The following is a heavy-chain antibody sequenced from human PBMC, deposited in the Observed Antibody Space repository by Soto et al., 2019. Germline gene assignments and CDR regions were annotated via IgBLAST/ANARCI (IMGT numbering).Heavy chain of an antibody. Sequence: QVQLVQSGAEVKKPGASVKVSCKASGYTFTSYGISWVRQAPGQGLEWMGWISAYNGNTNYAQKLQGRVTMTTDTATSRADGERRSLGSDDTGVEYCARGAPGIGVDDDAFDIWGQGTMVTVSS. D-gene: IGHD3-22*01. CDR2: ISAYNGNT. V-gene: IGHV1-18*01. CDR1: GYTFTSYG. J-gene: IGHJ3*02. CDR3: ARGAPGIGVDDDAFDI.